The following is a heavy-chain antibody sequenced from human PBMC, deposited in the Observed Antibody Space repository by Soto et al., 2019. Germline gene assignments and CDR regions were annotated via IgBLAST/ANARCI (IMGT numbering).Heavy chain of an antibody. V-gene: IGHV1-3*01. J-gene: IGHJ4*02. D-gene: IGHD2-15*01. CDR1: GYTFTSYA. CDR2: INAGNGNT. Sequence: QVQLVQSGAEVKKPGASVKVSCKASGYTFTSYAMHWVRQAPGQRLEWMGWINAGNGNTKYSQKFQGRVTITRDTSASTAYMELSSLRSEDTAVYYCARGPGGPDGPGDYWGQGTLVPSPQ. CDR3: ARGPGGPDGPGDY.